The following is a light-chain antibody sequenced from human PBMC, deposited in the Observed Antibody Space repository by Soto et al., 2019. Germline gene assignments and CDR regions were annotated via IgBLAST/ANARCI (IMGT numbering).Light chain of an antibody. V-gene: IGKV3-20*01. J-gene: IGKJ5*01. CDR1: QSVSSAY. CDR2: GAS. CDR3: QQYDDSIT. Sequence: EIVLTQSPGTLSLSPGDGVILSCRASQSVSSAYLAWYHQKPGQAPRLLIYGASRRAAGIPDRFSASGSGTDFTLTISRLEPEDFAVYYCQQYDDSITFGQGTRLEI.